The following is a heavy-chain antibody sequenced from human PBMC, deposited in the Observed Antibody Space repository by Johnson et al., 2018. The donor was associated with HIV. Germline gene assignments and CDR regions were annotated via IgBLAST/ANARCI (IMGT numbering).Heavy chain of an antibody. CDR3: ARDRGSSSGASYIFDI. CDR1: GFTFSSYA. CDR2: ISGNGGTT. J-gene: IGHJ3*02. D-gene: IGHD6-6*01. Sequence: VQLVESGGGLVQPGGSLRLSCAASGFTFSSYAMSWVRQAPGKGLEWVSVISGNGGTTYYADSVKGRFTLSRDNSKNTLYLQMNSLRPEDTAVYYCARDRGSSSGASYIFDIWGQGTMVTVSS. V-gene: IGHV3-23*04.